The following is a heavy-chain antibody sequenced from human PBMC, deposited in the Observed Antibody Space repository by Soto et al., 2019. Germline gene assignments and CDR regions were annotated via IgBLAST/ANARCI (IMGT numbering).Heavy chain of an antibody. V-gene: IGHV4-30-2*01. CDR1: GGSISSGGYS. D-gene: IGHD3-22*01. J-gene: IGHJ4*02. Sequence: SETLSLTCAVSGGSISSGGYSWSWMRQPPGKGLEWIGYIYHSGSTYYNPSLKSRVTISVDWSKNQFSLKLSSVTAADTAVYYCARGPNYYDSSGYYDYWGQGTLVTVSS. CDR3: ARGPNYYDSSGYYDY. CDR2: IYHSGST.